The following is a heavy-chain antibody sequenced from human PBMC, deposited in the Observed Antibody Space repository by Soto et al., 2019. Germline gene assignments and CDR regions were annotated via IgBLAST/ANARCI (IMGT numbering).Heavy chain of an antibody. CDR3: ARVNNYYDSSGYYFYYFDY. Sequence: SETLSLTCTVSGGSISSYYWSWIRQPPGKGLEWIGYIYYSGSTNYNPSLKSRVTISVDTSKNQFSLKLSSVTAADTAVYYCARVNNYYDSSGYYFYYFDYWGQGTLVTVSS. D-gene: IGHD3-22*01. J-gene: IGHJ4*02. V-gene: IGHV4-59*01. CDR1: GGSISSYY. CDR2: IYYSGST.